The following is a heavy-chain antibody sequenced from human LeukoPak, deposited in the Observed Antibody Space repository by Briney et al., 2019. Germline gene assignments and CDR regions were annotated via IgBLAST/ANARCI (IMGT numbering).Heavy chain of an antibody. CDR2: INQDGSQK. CDR1: GFTFSSYW. J-gene: IGHJ4*02. CDR3: ARVGGTAY. D-gene: IGHD5-18*01. Sequence: PGGSLRLSCVASGFTFSSYWMSWVRQAPGKGLEWVANINQDGSQKFYVDSVKGRFTISRDNAKNTLYLQMNSLRAEDTAVYYCARVGGTAYWGQGTLVTVSS. V-gene: IGHV3-7*01.